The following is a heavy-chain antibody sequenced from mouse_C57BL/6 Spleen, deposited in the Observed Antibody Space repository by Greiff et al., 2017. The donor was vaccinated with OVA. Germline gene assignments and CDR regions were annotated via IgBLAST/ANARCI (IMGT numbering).Heavy chain of an antibody. Sequence: QVQLQQPGAELVKPGASVKLSCKASGYTFTSYWMQWVKQRPGQGLEWIGEIDPSDSYTNYNQKFKGKATLTVDTSSSTAYMQLSSLTSEDSAVYYCARRAYYGSTNYAMDYWGQGTSVTVSS. CDR2: IDPSDSYT. CDR1: GYTFTSYW. V-gene: IGHV1-50*01. J-gene: IGHJ4*01. D-gene: IGHD1-1*01. CDR3: ARRAYYGSTNYAMDY.